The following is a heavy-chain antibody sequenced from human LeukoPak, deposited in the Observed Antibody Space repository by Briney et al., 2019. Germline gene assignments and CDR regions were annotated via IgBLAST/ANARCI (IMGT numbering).Heavy chain of an antibody. CDR2: IIPIFGTA. J-gene: IGHJ6*04. Sequence: SVKVSCKASGGTFSSYAISWVRQAPGQGLEWMGGIIPIFGTANYAQKFQGRVTITADKSTSTAYMEMSSLRSEDTAVYYCARGFRSRRVYSYGSHYYYGMDVWGKGTTVTVSS. CDR1: GGTFSSYA. D-gene: IGHD5-18*01. V-gene: IGHV1-69*06. CDR3: ARGFRSRRVYSYGSHYYYGMDV.